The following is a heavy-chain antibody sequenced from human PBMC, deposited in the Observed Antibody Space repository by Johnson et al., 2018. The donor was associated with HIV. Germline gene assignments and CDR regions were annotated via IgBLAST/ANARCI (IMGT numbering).Heavy chain of an antibody. J-gene: IGHJ3*02. CDR1: GFTFSSYG. CDR3: ARDEGLDYGASLGAFDI. Sequence: QVHLVESGGGVVQPGRSLRLSCAASGFTFSSYGMHWVRQAPGKGLEWVSAIGTAGDTYYPDSVKGRFTISRDNSKNTLYLQMNSLRAEDTAVYYCARDEGLDYGASLGAFDIWGQGTMVTVSS. D-gene: IGHD4-17*01. V-gene: IGHV3-NL1*01. CDR2: IGTAGDT.